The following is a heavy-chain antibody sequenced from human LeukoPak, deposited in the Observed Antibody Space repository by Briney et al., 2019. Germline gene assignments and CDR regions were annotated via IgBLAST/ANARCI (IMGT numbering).Heavy chain of an antibody. CDR2: IGFAGDT. J-gene: IGHJ4*02. Sequence: GGSLRLSCSASGFTFSSYDMHWVRQATGKGLEWVSAIGFAGDTYYAGPVKGRFTISRENAKKSLYLQMNSLRAGDTAVYYCARGNILTGYEYWGQGTLVTVSS. CDR1: GFTFSSYD. CDR3: ARGNILTGYEY. D-gene: IGHD3-9*01. V-gene: IGHV3-13*04.